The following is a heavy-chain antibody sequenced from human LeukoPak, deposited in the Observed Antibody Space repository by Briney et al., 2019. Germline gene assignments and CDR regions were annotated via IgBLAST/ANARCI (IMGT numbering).Heavy chain of an antibody. V-gene: IGHV1-2*02. CDR1: GFTXTDHY. CDR2: INGKSGAT. Sequence: ASVKVSCKASGFTXTDHYLHWVRQVPGQGLEWMGWINGKSGATFYAQKFQDRITVTRDASISTMYLELNRLTSDDTAVYYCVRDFDWGPDYWGQGTLVAVSS. J-gene: IGHJ4*02. CDR3: VRDFDWGPDY. D-gene: IGHD3-9*01.